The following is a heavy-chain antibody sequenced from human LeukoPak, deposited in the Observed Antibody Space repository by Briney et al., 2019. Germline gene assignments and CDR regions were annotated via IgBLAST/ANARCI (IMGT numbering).Heavy chain of an antibody. V-gene: IGHV4-59*12. Sequence: PSETLSLTCTVSGGSINSYFWSWIRQPPGRGLEWLGYVYSSGSTNYNPSLKSRVTISVDTSKNQFSLKLSSVTAADTAVYYCARGEHYYDSSGYYYNWFDPWGQGTLVTVSS. CDR2: VYSSGST. CDR3: ARGEHYYDSSGYYYNWFDP. D-gene: IGHD3-22*01. J-gene: IGHJ5*02. CDR1: GGSINSYF.